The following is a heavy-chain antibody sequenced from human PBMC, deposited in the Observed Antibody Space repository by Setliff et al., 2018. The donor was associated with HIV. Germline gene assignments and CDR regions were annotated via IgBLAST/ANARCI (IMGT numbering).Heavy chain of an antibody. D-gene: IGHD3-16*01. J-gene: IGHJ6*03. Sequence: HGESLKISCKGSGYSFTSYWIGWVRQMPGKGLEWMGIIYPGDSDTRYSPSFQGQVTISADKSISTAYLQWSSLKASDTAMYYCARHKGAGPYYYYMDVWGKGTTVTVS. CDR3: ARHKGAGPYYYYMDV. V-gene: IGHV5-51*01. CDR2: IYPGDSDT. CDR1: GYSFTSYW.